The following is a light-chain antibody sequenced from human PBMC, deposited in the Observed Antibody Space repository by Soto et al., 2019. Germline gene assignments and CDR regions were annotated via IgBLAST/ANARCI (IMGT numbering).Light chain of an antibody. V-gene: IGKV3-20*01. CDR1: QSVSSSY. CDR3: QHYCSSLYT. Sequence: EIVLTQSPGTLSLSPGERATLSCRASQSVSSSYLAWYQQKPGQAPRLLIYDASSRATGIPDRFSGSGSRTDFTLTISSLEPEDFSVYYCQHYCSSLYTFGQATNLEIK. J-gene: IGKJ2*01. CDR2: DAS.